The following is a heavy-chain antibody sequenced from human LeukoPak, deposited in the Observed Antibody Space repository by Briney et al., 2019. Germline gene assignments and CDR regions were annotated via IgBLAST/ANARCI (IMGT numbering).Heavy chain of an antibody. CDR2: INPNSGGT. V-gene: IGHV1-2*02. Sequence: ASVKVSCKASGYTFTGYYMHWVRQAPGQGLEWMGWINPNSGGTNYTQKFQGRVTMTRDTSISTAYMELSRLRSDDTAVYYCARSLYYDTSSYSTLDYWGQGTLVTVSS. CDR3: ARSLYYDTSSYSTLDY. CDR1: GYTFTGYY. J-gene: IGHJ4*02. D-gene: IGHD3-22*01.